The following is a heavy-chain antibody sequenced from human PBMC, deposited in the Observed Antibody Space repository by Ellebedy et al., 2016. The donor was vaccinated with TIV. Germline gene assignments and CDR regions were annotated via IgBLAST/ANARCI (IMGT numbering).Heavy chain of an antibody. Sequence: AASVKVSCKASGYTFTSYFMHWVRQAPGRGLEWMGIIDPSGGTTNFAQKLQGRVTMTRDTSTRTIYMDLSSLRSEDTAIYCCARATFGSGNYAYFDFWGQGTLVTVSS. V-gene: IGHV1-46*04. CDR2: IDPSGGTT. D-gene: IGHD3-10*01. CDR1: GYTFTSYF. CDR3: ARATFGSGNYAYFDF. J-gene: IGHJ4*02.